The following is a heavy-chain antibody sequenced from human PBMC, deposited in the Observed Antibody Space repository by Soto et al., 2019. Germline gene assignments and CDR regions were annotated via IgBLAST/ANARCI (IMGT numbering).Heavy chain of an antibody. CDR2: ISYDGNNK. Sequence: QVQLVESGGGVVQPGRSLRLSCVASGFTFSSYAMHWVRQAPGKGLEWVALISYDGNNKYYADSVMGQFTISRDNSKNTLYLQMNSLRGEDTAVYFCGRDSRGHLPNWGQGTLVTVSS. D-gene: IGHD3-10*01. V-gene: IGHV3-30-3*01. CDR1: GFTFSSYA. CDR3: GRDSRGHLPN. J-gene: IGHJ4*02.